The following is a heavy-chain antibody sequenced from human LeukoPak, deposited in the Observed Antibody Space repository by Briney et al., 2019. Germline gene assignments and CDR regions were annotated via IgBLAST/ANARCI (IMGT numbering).Heavy chain of an antibody. V-gene: IGHV3-9*01. CDR2: ISWNSGSI. J-gene: IGHJ4*02. Sequence: PGGSLRLSCAASGFTFDDYAMHWVRQAPGKGLEWVSGISWNSGSIGYADSVKGRFTISRDNAKNSLYLQMNSLRAEDTALYYCAKDSASYYDSSGYPGDYWGQGTLVTVSS. CDR1: GFTFDDYA. D-gene: IGHD3-22*01. CDR3: AKDSASYYDSSGYPGDY.